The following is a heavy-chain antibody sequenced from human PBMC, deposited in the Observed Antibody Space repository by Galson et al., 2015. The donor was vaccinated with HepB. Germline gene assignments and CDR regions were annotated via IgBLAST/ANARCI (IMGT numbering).Heavy chain of an antibody. CDR2: ISSSSSTI. CDR1: GFTFSSYS. V-gene: IGHV3-48*02. CDR3: ARFYLYGTDV. J-gene: IGHJ6*02. D-gene: IGHD2/OR15-2a*01. Sequence: SLRLSCAASGFTFSSYSMNWVRQAPGKGLEWVSYISSSSSTIYYADSVKGRFTISRDNAKNSLNLQMNSLRDEDTAVYYCARFYLYGTDVWGQGTTVTVSS.